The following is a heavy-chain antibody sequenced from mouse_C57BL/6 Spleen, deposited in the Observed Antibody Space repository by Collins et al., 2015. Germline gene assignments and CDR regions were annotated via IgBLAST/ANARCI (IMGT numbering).Heavy chain of an antibody. CDR1: GFTFTDYY. Sequence: EVKLVESGGGLVQPGGSLSLSCAASGFTFTDYYMSWVRQPPGKALEWLGFIRNKANGYTTEYSASVKGRFTISRDNSQSILYLQMNALRAEDSATYYCARYTWPWYFDVWGTGTTVTVSS. CDR3: ARYTWPWYFDV. J-gene: IGHJ1*03. CDR2: IRNKANGYTT. V-gene: IGHV7-3*01.